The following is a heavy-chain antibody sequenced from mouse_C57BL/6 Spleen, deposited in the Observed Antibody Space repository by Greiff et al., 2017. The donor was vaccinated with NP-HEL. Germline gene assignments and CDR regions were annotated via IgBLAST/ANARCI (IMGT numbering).Heavy chain of an antibody. D-gene: IGHD2-5*01. CDR2: ISSGSSTI. V-gene: IGHV5-17*01. J-gene: IGHJ3*01. Sequence: EVQLVESGGGLVKPGGSLKLSCAASGFTFSDYGMHWVRQAPEKGLEWVAYISSGSSTIYYADTVKGRFTISRDNAQNTLFLQMTSLRSEDTAMYYCVTYINQAWFAYWGQGTLVTVSA. CDR3: VTYINQAWFAY. CDR1: GFTFSDYG.